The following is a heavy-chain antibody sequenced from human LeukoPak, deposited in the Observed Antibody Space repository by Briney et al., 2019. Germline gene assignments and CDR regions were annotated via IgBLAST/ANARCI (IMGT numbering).Heavy chain of an antibody. CDR3: ARRSWGSGWYFDL. D-gene: IGHD7-27*01. J-gene: IGHJ2*01. V-gene: IGHV4-59*08. CDR1: GGSISSYY. CDR2: IYYSGST. Sequence: TSETLSFTCTVSGGSISSYYWSWIRQPPGKGLEWIGYIYYSGSTNYNPSLKSRVTISVDTSKNQFSLKLSSVTAADTAVYYCARRSWGSGWYFDLWGRGTLVTVSS.